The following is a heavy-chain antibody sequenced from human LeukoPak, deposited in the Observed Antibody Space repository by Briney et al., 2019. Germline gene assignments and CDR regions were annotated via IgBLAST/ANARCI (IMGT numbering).Heavy chain of an antibody. D-gene: IGHD3-16*01. Sequence: GGSLRLSCAASGFTFSSYSMNWVRQAPGKGLEWVSSISSSSSYIYYADSVKGRFTISRDNAKNSLYLQMNSLRAEDTAVYYCARHGRRFGGVADLNYWGQGTLVTVSS. V-gene: IGHV3-21*01. CDR3: ARHGRRFGGVADLNY. CDR1: GFTFSSYS. CDR2: ISSSSSYI. J-gene: IGHJ4*02.